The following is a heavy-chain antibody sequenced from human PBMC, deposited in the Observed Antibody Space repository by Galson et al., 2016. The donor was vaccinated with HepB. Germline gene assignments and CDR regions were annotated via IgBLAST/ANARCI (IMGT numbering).Heavy chain of an antibody. CDR1: GGSFDAYY. J-gene: IGHJ4*02. CDR3: ARGLPNLAVAGMAVDY. D-gene: IGHD6-19*01. Sequence: SETLSLTCAVYGGSFDAYYWGWIRQSPGKGLEWIGEINHTGSTNYNPSLKGRVTMSIDTTNNQFFLKLTSVTAADTAVYYCARGLPNLAVAGMAVDYWGQGTLVTVSS. V-gene: IGHV4-34*01. CDR2: INHTGST.